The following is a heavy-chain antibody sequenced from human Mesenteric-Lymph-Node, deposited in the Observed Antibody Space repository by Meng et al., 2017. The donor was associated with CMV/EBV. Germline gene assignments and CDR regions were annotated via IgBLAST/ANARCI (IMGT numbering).Heavy chain of an antibody. CDR2: IRYDADKK. CDR3: AKGSSGIKVPGMDV. D-gene: IGHD2-15*01. CDR1: GFTFNSYT. Sequence: GESLKISCAASGFTFNSYTLHWVRQAPGKGLEWVAFIRYDADKKYYADSVKGRFTISRDNSKNTLYLQMNSLTAEDTAVYYCAKGSSGIKVPGMDVWGQGTTVTVSS. J-gene: IGHJ6*02. V-gene: IGHV3-30*02.